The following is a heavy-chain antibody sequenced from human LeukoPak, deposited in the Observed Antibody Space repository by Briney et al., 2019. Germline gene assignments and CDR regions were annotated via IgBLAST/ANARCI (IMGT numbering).Heavy chain of an antibody. D-gene: IGHD3-22*01. J-gene: IGHJ4*02. CDR2: INHSGST. CDR1: GGSFSGYY. Sequence: SETLSLTCAVYGGSFSGYYWTWIRQPPGKGLEWIGEINHSGSTNYNPSLKSRVTISVDTSKNQFSLKLSSVTAADTAVYYCAREEQDSSGYYYLEDYWGQGTLVTVSS. CDR3: AREEQDSSGYYYLEDY. V-gene: IGHV4-34*01.